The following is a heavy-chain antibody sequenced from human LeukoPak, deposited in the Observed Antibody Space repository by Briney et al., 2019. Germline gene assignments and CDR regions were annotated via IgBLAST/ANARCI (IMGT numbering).Heavy chain of an antibody. CDR3: ATFRWAVGFEY. CDR2: ISHSGDA. J-gene: IGHJ4*02. D-gene: IGHD2-15*01. V-gene: IGHV4-34*01. Sequence: SETLSLTXAVYGGSFSAYYWTYNRQPPGKGLEWIGEISHSGDAKYNPSLKSRLSISVDTSKNQFSLKLNSVTAADTAVYYCATFRWAVGFEYWDQGTLVTVSS. CDR1: GGSFSAYY.